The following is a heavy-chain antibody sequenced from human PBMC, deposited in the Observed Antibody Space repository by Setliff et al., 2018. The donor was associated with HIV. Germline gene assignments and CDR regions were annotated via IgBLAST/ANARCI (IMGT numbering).Heavy chain of an antibody. J-gene: IGHJ4*02. Sequence: SETLSLTCTVSGASIRNYYWSWVRQPPGKGLEWIGYIYNSGITNNNPSLRSRVTISVDKSKNQFSLRLSAVTAADTAVYYCASLTDYGGDSGSHWGQGTLVTVSS. CDR1: GASIRNYY. CDR3: ASLTDYGGDSGSH. V-gene: IGHV4-59*01. D-gene: IGHD4-17*01. CDR2: IYNSGIT.